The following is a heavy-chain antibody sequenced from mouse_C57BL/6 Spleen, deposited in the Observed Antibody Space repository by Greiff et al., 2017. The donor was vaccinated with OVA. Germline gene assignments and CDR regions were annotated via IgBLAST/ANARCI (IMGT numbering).Heavy chain of an antibody. V-gene: IGHV5-16*01. Sequence: DVMLVESEGGLVQPGSSMKLSCTASGFTFSDYYMAWVRQVPEKGLEWVANINYDGSSTYYLDSLKSRFIISRDNAKNILYLQMSSLKSEDTATYYCAREAGTDYFDYWGQGTTLTVSS. J-gene: IGHJ2*01. CDR3: AREAGTDYFDY. CDR1: GFTFSDYY. CDR2: INYDGSST. D-gene: IGHD3-3*01.